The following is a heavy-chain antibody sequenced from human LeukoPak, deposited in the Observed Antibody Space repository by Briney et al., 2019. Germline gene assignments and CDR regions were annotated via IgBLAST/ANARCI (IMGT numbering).Heavy chain of an antibody. CDR3: ARATNQTTMTTVVTELDY. V-gene: IGHV3-23*01. CDR2: ISGSGGST. Sequence: GGSLRPSCAASGFTFSSYAMSWVRQAPGKGLEWVSAISGSGGSTYYADSVKGRFTISRDNAKNSLYLQMNSLRAEDTAVYYCARATNQTTMTTVVTELDYWGQGTLVTVSS. D-gene: IGHD4-23*01. CDR1: GFTFSSYA. J-gene: IGHJ4*02.